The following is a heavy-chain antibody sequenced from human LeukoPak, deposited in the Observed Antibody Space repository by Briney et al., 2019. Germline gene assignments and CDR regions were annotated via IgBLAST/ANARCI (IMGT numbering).Heavy chain of an antibody. Sequence: SETLCLTCAVSGYSISSGYYWGWIRQPPGEGLEWVGSIYHSGSTYYDPSLKSRVTISVDKSKNQFSLKLTSVTAADTAVYDCARHNDYGDYGDYWGQGTLVTVSS. J-gene: IGHJ4*02. CDR3: ARHNDYGDYGDY. CDR2: IYHSGST. D-gene: IGHD4-17*01. CDR1: GYSISSGYY. V-gene: IGHV4-38-2*01.